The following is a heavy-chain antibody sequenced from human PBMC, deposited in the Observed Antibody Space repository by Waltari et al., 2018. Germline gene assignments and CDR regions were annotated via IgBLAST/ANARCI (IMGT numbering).Heavy chain of an antibody. Sequence: EVQLLESGGGLVQPGGSPRLSWVVSGLTFSTSAMSWVRQAPGKGLEWVSSISISGGKMYYGDSVRGRFTISRDNSKNALYLQMNSLRAEDTAVYYCAKEIRPNDYWGQGTLVTVSS. V-gene: IGHV3-23*01. CDR3: AKEIRPNDY. CDR2: ISISGGKM. CDR1: GLTFSTSA. J-gene: IGHJ4*02.